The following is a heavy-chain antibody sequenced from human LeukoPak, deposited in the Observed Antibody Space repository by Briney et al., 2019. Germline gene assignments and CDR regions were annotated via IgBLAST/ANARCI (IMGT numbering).Heavy chain of an antibody. J-gene: IGHJ4*02. CDR1: GYTFTSYD. CDR2: ISAYNGNT. CDR3: ARVLPGSYYDIWASSELFDY. D-gene: IGHD3-22*01. Sequence: EASVKVSCKASGYTFTSYDINWVRQAPGQGLEWMGWISAYNGNTNYAQKLQGRVTMTTDTSTSTAYMELRSLRSDDTAVYYCARVLPGSYYDIWASSELFDYWGQGTLVTVSS. V-gene: IGHV1-18*01.